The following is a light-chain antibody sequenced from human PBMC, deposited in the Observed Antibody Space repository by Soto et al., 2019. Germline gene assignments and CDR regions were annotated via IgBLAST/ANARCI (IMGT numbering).Light chain of an antibody. CDR1: HDIRNS. Sequence: IQMTQSRSSLSASVGYRVTITCHASHDIRNSLNWYQQTPGKPPKLLISDASNLEAGVPSRFSGSGFGTDFSFTIISLHPEDVAIYFCQQYDNLPLTFGGGTKV. V-gene: IGKV1-33*01. CDR2: DAS. J-gene: IGKJ4*01. CDR3: QQYDNLPLT.